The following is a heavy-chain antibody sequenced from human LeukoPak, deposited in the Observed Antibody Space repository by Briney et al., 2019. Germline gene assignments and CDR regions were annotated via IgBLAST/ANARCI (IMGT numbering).Heavy chain of an antibody. V-gene: IGHV4-30-4*01. CDR1: GGSISSGDYY. CDR3: AGFYRTTVTTGAFDI. CDR2: IYYSGST. Sequence: SETLSLTCTVSGGSISSGDYYWSWIRQPPGKGLEWIGYIYYSGSTYYNPSLKSRVTISVDTSKNQFSLKLSSVTAADTAVYYCAGFYRTTVTTGAFDIWGQGTMVTVSS. D-gene: IGHD4-17*01. J-gene: IGHJ3*02.